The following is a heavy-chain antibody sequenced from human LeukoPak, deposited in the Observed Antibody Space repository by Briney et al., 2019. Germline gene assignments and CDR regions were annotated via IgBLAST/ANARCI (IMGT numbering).Heavy chain of an antibody. J-gene: IGHJ3*01. Sequence: GSLRLSCAASGFTFSNYGMHWVRQPPGKGLEWIGEIYHSGSTNYNPSLKSRVTISVDKSKNQFSLKLSSVTAADTAVYYCARAGQTLWGQGTMVTVSS. CDR3: ARAGQTL. V-gene: IGHV4-4*02. CDR1: GFTFSNYG. CDR2: IYHSGST.